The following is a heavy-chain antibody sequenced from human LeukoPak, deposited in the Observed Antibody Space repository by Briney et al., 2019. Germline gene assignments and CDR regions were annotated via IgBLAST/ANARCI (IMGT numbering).Heavy chain of an antibody. CDR2: ISAYNGNT. CDR3: ARDFIGDDFWSGYYTGLGAFDL. D-gene: IGHD3-3*01. CDR1: GYTFTSYG. Sequence: ASVKVSCKASGYTFTSYGISWVRQAPGQGLEWMGWISAYNGNTNYAQKLQGRVTMTTDTSTSTAYMELRSLRSDDTAVYYCARDFIGDDFWSGYYTGLGAFDLWGQGTMVTVSS. J-gene: IGHJ3*01. V-gene: IGHV1-18*01.